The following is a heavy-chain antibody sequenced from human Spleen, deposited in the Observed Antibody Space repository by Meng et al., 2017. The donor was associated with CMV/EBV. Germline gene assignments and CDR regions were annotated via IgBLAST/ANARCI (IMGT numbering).Heavy chain of an antibody. CDR2: IHDSGDT. J-gene: IGHJ4*02. D-gene: IGHD2/OR15-2a*01. CDR3: VGLIVGNGGRGH. CDR1: GGSINSGGYY. V-gene: IGHV4-31*02. Sequence: TVSGGSINSGGYYWTWIRQHPGKGLEWIGFIHDSGDTYYKPSLKSRVSISIDTSENQFSLKLRSVTAADTAVYYCVGLIVGNGGRGHWGQGTLVTVSS.